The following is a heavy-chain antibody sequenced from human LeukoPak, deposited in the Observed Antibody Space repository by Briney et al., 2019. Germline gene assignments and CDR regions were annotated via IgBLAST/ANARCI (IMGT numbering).Heavy chain of an antibody. D-gene: IGHD2-2*02. CDR2: ISGGGDSE. CDR1: RFTFNNYA. V-gene: IGHV3-23*01. Sequence: GGSLRLSXTASRFTFNNYAVSWVRQAPGKGLEWVSGISGGGDSEYYADSVKGRFTISRDNAKNTLYLQMNSLRVKDTAVYYCARARYCSSTSCYIDYWGQGTLVTVSS. CDR3: ARARYCSSTSCYIDY. J-gene: IGHJ4*02.